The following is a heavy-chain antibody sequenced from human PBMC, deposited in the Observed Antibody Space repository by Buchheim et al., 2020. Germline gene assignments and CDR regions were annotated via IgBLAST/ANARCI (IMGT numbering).Heavy chain of an antibody. D-gene: IGHD3-22*01. CDR2: ISYDGSNK. CDR3: ARAEFDYHDSSGPGC. Sequence: QVQLVESGGGVVQPGRSLRLSCAASGFTFSSYAMHWVRQAPGKGLEWVAVISYDGSNKYYADSVKGRFTISRDNSKNTLYLQMNSLRAEDTAVYYCARAEFDYHDSSGPGCWGQGTL. V-gene: IGHV3-30-3*01. J-gene: IGHJ4*02. CDR1: GFTFSSYA.